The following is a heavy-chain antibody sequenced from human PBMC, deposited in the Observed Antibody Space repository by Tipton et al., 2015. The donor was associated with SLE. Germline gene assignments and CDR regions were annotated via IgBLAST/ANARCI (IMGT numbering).Heavy chain of an antibody. V-gene: IGHV4-4*02. J-gene: IGHJ3*02. CDR1: GGSISTSNW. CDR3: ARQRDLDAFDI. Sequence: TLSLTCAVSGGSISTSNWWSWIRQSPGKGLEWLGEIHHRGSTNYSPSLKSRVTISVDTSKNHFSLKVTSMTAADTAVYYCARQRDLDAFDIWGQGTMVTVSS. CDR2: IHHRGST.